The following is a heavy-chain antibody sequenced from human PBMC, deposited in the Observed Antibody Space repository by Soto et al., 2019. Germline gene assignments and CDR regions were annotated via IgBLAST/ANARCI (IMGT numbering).Heavy chain of an antibody. CDR3: ARVIPGVEAWFDP. D-gene: IGHD2-2*01. J-gene: IGHJ5*02. CDR2: MSAYTDTP. V-gene: IGHV1-18*01. CDR1: GYTFTNFC. Sequence: QVQLGQSGAQVKKPGASVKVSCRASGYTFTNFCVTWVRRDPGRVIVWMGWMSAYTDTPNYAQQFQGRVTMTIDTSTSTAYMDLMSLTSDDTAVYYCARVIPGVEAWFDPGAQETLVTVSS.